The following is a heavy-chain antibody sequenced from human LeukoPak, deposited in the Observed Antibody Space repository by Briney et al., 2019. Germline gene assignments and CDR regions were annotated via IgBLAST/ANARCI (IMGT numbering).Heavy chain of an antibody. Sequence: GGSLRLSCAVSGFTFSSYWMHWVRQAPGKGLVWVSRLSPDGSDTTYADSVKGRFTISRDNAKNTLYLQMNSLRAEDTAVYFCARGGVSGTYYEVFDYWGLGTLVTVSS. CDR1: GFTFSSYW. CDR2: LSPDGSDT. CDR3: ARGGVSGTYYEVFDY. D-gene: IGHD1-26*01. V-gene: IGHV3-74*01. J-gene: IGHJ4*02.